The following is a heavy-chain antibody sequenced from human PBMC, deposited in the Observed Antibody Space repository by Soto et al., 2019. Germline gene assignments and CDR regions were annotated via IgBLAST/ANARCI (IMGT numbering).Heavy chain of an antibody. Sequence: PGGSLRLSCAASGFTFSSYGMHWVRQAPGKGLEWVAVISYDGSNKYYADSVKGRFTISRDNSKNTLYLQMNSLRAEDTAVYYCAKELAVAGTGFDYWGQGTLVTVSS. CDR2: ISYDGSNK. J-gene: IGHJ4*02. V-gene: IGHV3-30*18. CDR1: GFTFSSYG. D-gene: IGHD6-19*01. CDR3: AKELAVAGTGFDY.